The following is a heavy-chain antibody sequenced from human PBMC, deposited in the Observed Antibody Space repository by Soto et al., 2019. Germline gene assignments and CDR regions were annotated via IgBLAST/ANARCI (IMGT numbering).Heavy chain of an antibody. CDR3: ARDQDWNYGMDV. J-gene: IGHJ6*02. D-gene: IGHD1-1*01. CDR1: GYTFTGYY. CDR2: INPNSGGT. Sequence: VSVKVSCKASGYTFTGYYMHWVRQAPGQGLEWMGWINPNSGGTNYAQKFQGWVTMTRDTSISTAYMELSRLRSDDTAVYYCARDQDWNYGMDVWGQGTTVTVSS. V-gene: IGHV1-2*04.